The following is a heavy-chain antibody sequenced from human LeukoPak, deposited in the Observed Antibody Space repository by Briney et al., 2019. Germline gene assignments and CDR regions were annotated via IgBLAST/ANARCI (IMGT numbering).Heavy chain of an antibody. CDR2: ISSSSSYT. D-gene: IGHD3-10*01. Sequence: GGSLRLSCAASGFTFSDYYMSWIRQGPGKGLEWVSYISSSSSYTNYADSVKGRFTISRDNAKNSLYLQMNRLRAEDTAVYYCARHPGYGSGSYYNGDYWGQGTLVTVSS. CDR1: GFTFSDYY. V-gene: IGHV3-11*03. CDR3: ARHPGYGSGSYYNGDY. J-gene: IGHJ4*02.